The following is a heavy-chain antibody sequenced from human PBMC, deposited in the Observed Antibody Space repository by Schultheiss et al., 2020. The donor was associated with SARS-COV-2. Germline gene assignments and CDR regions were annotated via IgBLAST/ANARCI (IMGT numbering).Heavy chain of an antibody. V-gene: IGHV3-21*01. CDR3: ARVSGWELLPIDY. CDR2: ISSGSRYM. D-gene: IGHD1-26*01. CDR1: GLTFRTDT. Sequence: GGSLRLSCAASGLTFRTDTMNWVRQAPGKGLEWVATISSGSRYMYYADSVEGRFIISRDNSKNTLYLQMNSLRAEDTAVYYCARVSGWELLPIDYWGQGTLVTVSS. J-gene: IGHJ4*02.